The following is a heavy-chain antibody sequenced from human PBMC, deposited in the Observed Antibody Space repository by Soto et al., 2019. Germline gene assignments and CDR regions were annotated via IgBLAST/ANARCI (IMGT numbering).Heavy chain of an antibody. V-gene: IGHV3-11*06. J-gene: IGHJ4*02. CDR1: GFTFSDYY. Sequence: QVQLVESGGGLVKPGGSLRLSCAASGFTFSDYYMSWIRQAPGKGLEWVSDISSSSSYTNYADSVKGRFTISRDNAKNSLYRQMHSLRAEDTAEYYCARGARPYYYDSSGYSYYWGQCILVTVSS. CDR2: ISSSSSYT. D-gene: IGHD3-22*01. CDR3: ARGARPYYYDSSGYSYY.